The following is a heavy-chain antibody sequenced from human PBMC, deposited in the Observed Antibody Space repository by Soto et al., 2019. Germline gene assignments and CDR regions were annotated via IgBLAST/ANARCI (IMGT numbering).Heavy chain of an antibody. Sequence: PSETLSLTCTFSGGSISIYYWSWIRQPPGKGLEWIGYIYYSGSTNYNPSLKSRVTISVDTSKNQFSLKLSSVTAADTAVYYCARKHYYDSSGLNWFDPWGQGTMVTVSS. J-gene: IGHJ5*02. CDR2: IYYSGST. CDR3: ARKHYYDSSGLNWFDP. V-gene: IGHV4-59*01. CDR1: GGSISIYY. D-gene: IGHD3-22*01.